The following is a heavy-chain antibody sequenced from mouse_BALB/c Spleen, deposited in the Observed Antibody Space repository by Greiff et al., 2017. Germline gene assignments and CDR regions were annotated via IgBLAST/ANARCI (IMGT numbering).Heavy chain of an antibody. V-gene: IGHV1S81*02. CDR1: GYTFTSYY. CDR3: SNTSAVAAYYGDMDY. D-gene: IGHD1-1*01. J-gene: IGHJ4*01. Sequence: VKLLQSGAELVKPGASVKLSCKASGYTFTSYYMYWVKQRPGQGLEWIGEINPSNGGTNFNEKFKSKATLTVDKSSSTAYMQLSSLTSEDSAVYYGSNTSAVAAYYGDMDYWGQGTSVTVSS. CDR2: INPSNGGT.